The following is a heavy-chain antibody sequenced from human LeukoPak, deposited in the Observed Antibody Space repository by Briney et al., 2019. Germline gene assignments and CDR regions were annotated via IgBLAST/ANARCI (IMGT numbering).Heavy chain of an antibody. CDR3: ARDPVDQPYWFFDL. D-gene: IGHD2-2*01. CDR1: GGSISGSY. J-gene: IGHJ2*01. CDR2: IYHSGST. V-gene: IGHV4-59*01. Sequence: PSETLSLTCTVSGGSISGSYWNWIRQPPGKGLEWIGYIYHSGSTNYNPSLKSRVTISVDTSKKEFSLKLSSVTAADTAVYYCARDPVDQPYWFFDLWGRGTLVTVSS.